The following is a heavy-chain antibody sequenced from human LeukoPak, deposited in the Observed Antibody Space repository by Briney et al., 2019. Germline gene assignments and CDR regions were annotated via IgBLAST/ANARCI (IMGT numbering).Heavy chain of an antibody. CDR2: ISAYNGNT. D-gene: IGHD3-16*01. J-gene: IGHJ4*02. V-gene: IGHV1-18*03. CDR1: GYTFTSYG. Sequence: ASVKVSCKASGYTFTSYGISWVRQAPGQGLEWMGWISAYNGNTNYAQKLQGRVTMTTDTSTSTAYMELNSLRSEDMAVYYCARSLYYDYVWGGPLFDFWGQGTLVTVSS. CDR3: ARSLYYDYVWGGPLFDF.